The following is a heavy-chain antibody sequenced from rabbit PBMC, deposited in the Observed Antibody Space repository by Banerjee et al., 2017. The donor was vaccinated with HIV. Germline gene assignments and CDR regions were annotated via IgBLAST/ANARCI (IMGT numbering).Heavy chain of an antibody. J-gene: IGHJ4*01. CDR3: ARDLAGVIGWNFNL. CDR2: IYTGGSA. V-gene: IGHV1S45*01. D-gene: IGHD4-1*01. Sequence: QEQLVESGGGLVQPEGSLTLTCTASGFSVSSTYYICWVRQAPGKGLEWIACIYTGGSAYYASWAKGRFTISKTSSTTVTLQLNSLTAADTATYFCARDLAGVIGWNFNLWGPGTLVTVS. CDR1: GFSVSSTYY.